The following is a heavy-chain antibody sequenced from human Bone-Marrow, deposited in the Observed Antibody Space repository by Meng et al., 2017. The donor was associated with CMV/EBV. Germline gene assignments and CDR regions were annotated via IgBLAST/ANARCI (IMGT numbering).Heavy chain of an antibody. CDR2: ISSSGSSI. J-gene: IGHJ6*01. CDR3: ARELGDSSSWDYYFYYGMDV. Sequence: GGSLRLSCAASGFTFSSYEMNWVRQAPGKGLEWVSYISSSGSSIYYADSVKGRFTISRDNAKNSLYLQMNSLRAEDTAVYYCARELGDSSSWDYYFYYGMDVWGQGTTVTGSS. D-gene: IGHD6-13*01. V-gene: IGHV3-48*03. CDR1: GFTFSSYE.